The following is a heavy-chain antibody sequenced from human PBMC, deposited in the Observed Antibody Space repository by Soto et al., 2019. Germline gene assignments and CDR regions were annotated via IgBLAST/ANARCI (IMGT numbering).Heavy chain of an antibody. CDR3: ATGKGYCSGGSCYSTRKYYYYYMDV. CDR2: INHSGST. CDR1: GGSFSGYY. V-gene: IGHV4-34*01. Sequence: PSETLSLTCAVYGGSFSGYYWSWIRQPPGKGLEWIGEINHSGSTNYNPSLKSRVTISVDTSKNQFSLKLSSVTAADTAVYYCATGKGYCSGGSCYSTRKYYYYYMDVWGKGTTVTVSS. J-gene: IGHJ6*03. D-gene: IGHD2-15*01.